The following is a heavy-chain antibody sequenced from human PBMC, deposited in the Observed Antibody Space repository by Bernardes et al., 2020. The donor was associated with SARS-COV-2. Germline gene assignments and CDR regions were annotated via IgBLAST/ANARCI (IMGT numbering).Heavy chain of an antibody. V-gene: IGHV4-30-4*01. J-gene: IGHJ4*02. D-gene: IGHD6-13*01. CDR2: IYYRAST. Sequence: SETLSLTCTVSGDSINNGDYFWSWIRQPPGKALEWIGYIYYRASTHYNPSLSSRFIISRDTSNNQVSLEVNSVTAADTAVYYCVRGPPHPQHSSNWFFDSWGQGTLVSVSS. CDR3: VRGPPHPQHSSNWFFDS. CDR1: GDSINNGDYF.